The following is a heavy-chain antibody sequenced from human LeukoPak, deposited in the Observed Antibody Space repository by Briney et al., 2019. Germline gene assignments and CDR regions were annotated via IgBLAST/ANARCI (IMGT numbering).Heavy chain of an antibody. V-gene: IGHV1-69*04. CDR1: LGTFSSYT. D-gene: IGHD2-8*01. Sequence: SVKVSCKASLGTFSSYTISWVRQAPGQGLEWMGRIIPILGIANYAQKFQGRVTITADKSTSTAYMELSSLRSEDTAVYYCARDWIPTDIVLMVYASSPHAFDIWGQGTMVTVSS. CDR2: IIPILGIA. CDR3: ARDWIPTDIVLMVYASSPHAFDI. J-gene: IGHJ3*02.